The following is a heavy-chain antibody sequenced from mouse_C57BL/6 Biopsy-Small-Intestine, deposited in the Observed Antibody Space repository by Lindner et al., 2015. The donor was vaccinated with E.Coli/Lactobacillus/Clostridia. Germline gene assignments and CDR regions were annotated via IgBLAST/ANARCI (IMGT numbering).Heavy chain of an antibody. Sequence: VQLQESGGGLVKPGGSLKLSCAASGFTFSSYAMSWVRQTPEKRLEWVATISDGGSYTYYPDNVKGRFTISRDNAKNNLYLQMSHLKSEDTAMYHCARVTTVAADYWGQGTTLTVSS. J-gene: IGHJ2*01. CDR1: GFTFSSYA. CDR3: ARVTTVAADY. CDR2: ISDGGSYT. V-gene: IGHV5-4*01. D-gene: IGHD1-1*01.